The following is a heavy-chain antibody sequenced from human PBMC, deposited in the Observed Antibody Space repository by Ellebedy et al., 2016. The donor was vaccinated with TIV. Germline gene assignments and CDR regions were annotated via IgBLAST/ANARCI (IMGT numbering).Heavy chain of an antibody. Sequence: SETLSLTCTVSGYSISSGYYWGWIRQPPGKGLEWIGYIYYSGTTTYNPSLNSRVTMSVDTSKNQFSLRLSSVTAADTAVYFCAKYYCPNGVCYHFDYWGRGTLVTVYS. J-gene: IGHJ4*02. CDR2: IYYSGTT. V-gene: IGHV4-61*01. CDR1: GYSISSGYY. D-gene: IGHD2-8*01. CDR3: AKYYCPNGVCYHFDY.